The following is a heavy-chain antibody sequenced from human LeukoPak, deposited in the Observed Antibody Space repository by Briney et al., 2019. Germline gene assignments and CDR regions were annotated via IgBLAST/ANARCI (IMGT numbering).Heavy chain of an antibody. CDR3: ASPPYSYYYDSSGYYGGFDY. D-gene: IGHD3-22*01. CDR2: IPYDGSNK. V-gene: IGHV3-30-3*01. CDR1: GFTFSSYD. Sequence: GGSLRLSCAASGFTFSSYDMHWVRQAPGKGLEGVAVIPYDGSNKYYADSVKGRFTISRDNSKNTLYLQMYSLRADDTAVYYSASPPYSYYYDSSGYYGGFDYWGQGTLVTVSS. J-gene: IGHJ4*02.